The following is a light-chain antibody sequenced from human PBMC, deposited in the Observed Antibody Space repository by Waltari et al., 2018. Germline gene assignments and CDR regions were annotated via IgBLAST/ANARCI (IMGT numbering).Light chain of an antibody. CDR1: QSVSSY. J-gene: IGKJ1*01. CDR3: NQRATWPRT. V-gene: IGKV3-11*01. CDR2: DAS. Sequence: EIVLTQSPATLSLSPGESATLSCRASQSVSSYLAWYQQKPGQAPRLLIYDASTRATGIPARFRGIESGTDFTLTITNLEPEDSAVYYCNQRATWPRTFGQGTKVEIK.